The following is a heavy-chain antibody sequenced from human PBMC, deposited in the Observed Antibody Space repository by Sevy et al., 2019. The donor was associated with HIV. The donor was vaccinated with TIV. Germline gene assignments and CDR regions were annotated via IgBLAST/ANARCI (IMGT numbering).Heavy chain of an antibody. V-gene: IGHV1-18*04. CDR1: GYSFSSYG. D-gene: IGHD6-13*01. Sequence: ASVKVSCKASGYSFSSYGITWVRQAPGQGLEWMGWISAYKGDTKYAQKFQGRVTMTTETSTSKAYMDLRSLTSDDTAVYYCARARAGSSWYNWFDPWGQGTLVTVSS. J-gene: IGHJ5*02. CDR3: ARARAGSSWYNWFDP. CDR2: ISAYKGDT.